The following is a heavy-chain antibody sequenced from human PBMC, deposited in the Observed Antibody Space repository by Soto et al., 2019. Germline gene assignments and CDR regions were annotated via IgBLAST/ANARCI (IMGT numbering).Heavy chain of an antibody. J-gene: IGHJ5*02. CDR3: AREIGLRWLQNWCDP. CDR2: IYATGTT. CDR1: GGSISSYY. Sequence: SETLSLTCTVSGGSISSYYWSWIRQHGKGLEWIGRIYATGTTNQNPSLKSRVTMSVDTSKNQFSLKLSSVTAADTAVYYCAREIGLRWLQNWCDPWGHGTRVIVS. V-gene: IGHV4-4*07. D-gene: IGHD4-17*01.